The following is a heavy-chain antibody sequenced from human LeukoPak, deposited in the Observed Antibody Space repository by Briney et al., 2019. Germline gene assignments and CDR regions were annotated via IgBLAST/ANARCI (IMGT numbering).Heavy chain of an antibody. D-gene: IGHD4-11*01. J-gene: IGHJ6*03. Sequence: PSETLSLTCAVYGGSFSGYYWSWIRQPPGKGLEWIGEINHSGSTNYNPSLKSRVTISVDTSKNQFSLKLSSVTAADTAVYYCASGNDYPYYYSYMDVWGKGTTVTVSS. CDR2: INHSGST. CDR1: GGSFSGYY. CDR3: ASGNDYPYYYSYMDV. V-gene: IGHV4-34*01.